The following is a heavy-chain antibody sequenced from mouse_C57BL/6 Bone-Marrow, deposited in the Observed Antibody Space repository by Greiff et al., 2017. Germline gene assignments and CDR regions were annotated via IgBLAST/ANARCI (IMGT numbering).Heavy chain of an antibody. V-gene: IGHV1-39*01. J-gene: IGHJ4*01. CDR3: ARWDSSCSYYAMDY. CDR1: GYSFTDYN. Sequence: VQLQQSGPELVKPGASVKISCKASGYSFTDYNMNWVKQSNGKSREWIGVINPNYGTTSYNQKFKGKATLTVDQSSSTAYMQLNSLTSEDSAVYYCARWDSSCSYYAMDYWGQGTSVTVSS. CDR2: INPNYGTT. D-gene: IGHD3-2*02.